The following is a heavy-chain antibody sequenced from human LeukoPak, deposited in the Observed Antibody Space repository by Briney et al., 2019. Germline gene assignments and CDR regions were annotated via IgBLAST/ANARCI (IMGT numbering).Heavy chain of an antibody. D-gene: IGHD2-2*01. V-gene: IGHV1-18*01. Sequence: ASLKVSCKASGSTFTSYGISWVRQAPGPGLEWMGWISAYNGNTNCAQKLQGRVTMTTDTSTSTAYMELRSLRSDDTAVYYCARGPYCSSTSCYADYYYMDVWGKGTTVTISS. J-gene: IGHJ6*03. CDR2: ISAYNGNT. CDR3: ARGPYCSSTSCYADYYYMDV. CDR1: GSTFTSYG.